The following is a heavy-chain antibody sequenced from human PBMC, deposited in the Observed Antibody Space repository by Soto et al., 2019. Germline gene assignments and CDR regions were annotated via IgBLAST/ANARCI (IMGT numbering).Heavy chain of an antibody. Sequence: SETLSLTCTVSGASIITSSNYWGWIRQPPGKGLEWIGSIYYTRSAYYNPSLKSRVTISVDTSKNQFSLRLTSVTAADTAVYYCARGGYNFDSWGQGTLVTVSS. CDR3: ARGGYNFDS. CDR2: IYYTRSA. J-gene: IGHJ4*02. CDR1: GASIITSSNY. V-gene: IGHV4-39*07. D-gene: IGHD5-18*01.